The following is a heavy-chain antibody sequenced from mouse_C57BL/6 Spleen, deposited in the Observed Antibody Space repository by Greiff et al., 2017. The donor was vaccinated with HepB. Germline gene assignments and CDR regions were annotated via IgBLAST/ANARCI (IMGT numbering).Heavy chain of an antibody. V-gene: IGHV3-6*01. D-gene: IGHD1-1*01. Sequence: EVQRVESGPGLVKPSQSLSLTCSVTGYSITSGYYWNWIRQFPGNKLEWMGYISYDGSNNYNPSLKNRISITRDTSKNQFFLKLNSVTTEDTATYYCAREAYYGSSAYWGQGTLVTVSA. CDR2: ISYDGSN. CDR3: AREAYYGSSAY. CDR1: GYSITSGYY. J-gene: IGHJ3*01.